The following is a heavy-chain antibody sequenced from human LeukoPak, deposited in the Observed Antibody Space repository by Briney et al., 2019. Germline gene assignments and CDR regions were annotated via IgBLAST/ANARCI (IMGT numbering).Heavy chain of an antibody. V-gene: IGHV4-59*08. D-gene: IGHD6-13*01. Sequence: SETLSLSCTVSGGSISGYYWSWIRQPPGKGLEWIGYIYYSGSTNYNPSLKSRVTISVDTSKNQFSRKLSSVTAADTAVYYCARLGSSWYYFDYWGQGTLDTASS. CDR2: IYYSGST. J-gene: IGHJ4*02. CDR3: ARLGSSWYYFDY. CDR1: GGSISGYY.